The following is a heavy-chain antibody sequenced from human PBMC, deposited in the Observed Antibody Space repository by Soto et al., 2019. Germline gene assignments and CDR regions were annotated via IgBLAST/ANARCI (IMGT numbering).Heavy chain of an antibody. CDR3: ARAGLTTVIEGYFDH. V-gene: IGHV3-48*02. D-gene: IGHD4-17*01. CDR2: ISGSSATI. CDR1: GFTFSDYS. J-gene: IGHJ4*02. Sequence: EVQLVESGGTLVQPGGSLRLSCETSGFTFSDYSMNWVRQFPGKGLEWVSYISGSSATIYYADSVKGRFTISRDNAKNSLFLQMTSLRDEDTAIYYCARAGLTTVIEGYFDHWGQGTLVTVSS.